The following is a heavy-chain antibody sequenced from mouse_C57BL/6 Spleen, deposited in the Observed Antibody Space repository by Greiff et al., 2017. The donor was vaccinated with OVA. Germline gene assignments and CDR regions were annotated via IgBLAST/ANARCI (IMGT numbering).Heavy chain of an antibody. V-gene: IGHV2-2*01. CDR3: ARNFNYSNRSYWYFDV. CDR2: IWSGGST. Sequence: VKLMESGPGLVQPSQSLSITCTVSGFSLTSYGVHWVRQSPGKGLEWLGVIWSGGSTDYNAAFISRLSISKDNSKSQVFFKMNSLQADDTAIYYCARNFNYSNRSYWYFDVWGTGTTVTVSS. CDR1: GFSLTSYG. D-gene: IGHD2-5*01. J-gene: IGHJ1*03.